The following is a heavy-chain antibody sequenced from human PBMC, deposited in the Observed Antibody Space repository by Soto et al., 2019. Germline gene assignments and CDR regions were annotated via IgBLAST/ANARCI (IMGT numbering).Heavy chain of an antibody. V-gene: IGHV1-18*01. CDR2: ISAYNGNT. J-gene: IGHJ6*03. Sequence: ASVKVSCKASGYTFTSYGISWVRQAPGQGLEWMGWISAYNGNTNYAQKLQGRVTMTTDTSTSTAYMELRSLRSDDTAVYYCARDGFYDFWSGSSPYMDVWGKGTTVTVSS. D-gene: IGHD3-3*01. CDR3: ARDGFYDFWSGSSPYMDV. CDR1: GYTFTSYG.